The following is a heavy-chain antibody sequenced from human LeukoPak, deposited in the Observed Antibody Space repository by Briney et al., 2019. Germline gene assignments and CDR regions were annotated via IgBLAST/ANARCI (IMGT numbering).Heavy chain of an antibody. CDR2: ITPIFGIT. D-gene: IGHD5-12*01. V-gene: IGHV1-69*10. CDR1: GYTFTSYG. J-gene: IGHJ6*03. Sequence: ASVKVSCKASGYTFTSYGISWVRQAPGQGLEWVGEITPIFGITKYAQKLQGRVTIIADKSTSTVYMELSSLRSGDTAVYYCARGTYSAYGLGSYMDVWGKGTTVTVSS. CDR3: ARGTYSAYGLGSYMDV.